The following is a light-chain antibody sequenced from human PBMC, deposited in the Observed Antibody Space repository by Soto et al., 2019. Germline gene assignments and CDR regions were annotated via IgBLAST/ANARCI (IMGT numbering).Light chain of an antibody. CDR2: GTS. CDR3: QPCYTLAWP. Sequence: DIQMPQSPSSLSASIGDRDTITCRASQRISRFLNWYQQKPGKAHNLLIYGTSTLESVVPSRFSGSGSETDLSLNVSRLQPEHFAMYCCQPCYTLAWPFCQGTKVDIK. V-gene: IGKV1-39*01. J-gene: IGKJ1*01. CDR1: QRISRF.